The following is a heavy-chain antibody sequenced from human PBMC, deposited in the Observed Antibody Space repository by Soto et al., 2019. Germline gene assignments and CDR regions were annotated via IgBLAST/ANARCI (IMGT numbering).Heavy chain of an antibody. V-gene: IGHV4-39*01. J-gene: IGHJ4*02. D-gene: IGHD6-6*01. Sequence: SETLSLTCAVSGAPISSLTYYWVWIRQPPGKGLEWIGTISLGGTTYYSPPLKSRLTASLDTSSNQVSLILSSVTVTDTAVYFCVKQAVGSMSSEWGPGTLVTVSS. CDR1: GAPISSLTYY. CDR3: VKQAVGSMSSE. CDR2: ISLGGTT.